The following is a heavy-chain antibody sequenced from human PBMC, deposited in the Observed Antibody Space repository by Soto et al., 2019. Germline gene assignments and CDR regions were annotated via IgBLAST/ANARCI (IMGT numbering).Heavy chain of an antibody. CDR2: LIPLFGTA. V-gene: IGHV1-69*01. J-gene: IGHJ4*01. D-gene: IGHD2-21*01. CDR1: GVTFSSET. Sequence: QVQLVQSGAEVKKPGSSVKVSCKASGVTFSSETISWVRQAPGQGLEWVGGLIPLFGTANYAQKFQGRVTITADESTSTLYLELRNVKSEETAVYYSASELGDNPASRFDAWGHGTRVTVSS. CDR3: ASELGDNPASRFDA.